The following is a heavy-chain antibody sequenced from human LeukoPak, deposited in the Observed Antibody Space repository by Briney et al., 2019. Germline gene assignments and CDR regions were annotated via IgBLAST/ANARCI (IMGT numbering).Heavy chain of an antibody. D-gene: IGHD6-19*01. J-gene: IGHJ4*02. CDR1: GFQFNIYS. CDR3: ARTAKSSGWQWD. V-gene: IGHV3-48*01. CDR2: ISSSSSTI. Sequence: PGGSLRLSCAVSGFQFNIYSMNWVRQAPGKGLEWVSYISSSSSTIYYADSVKGRFTISRDNAKNSLYLQMNSLRAEDTAVYYCARTAKSSGWQWDWGQGTLVTVSS.